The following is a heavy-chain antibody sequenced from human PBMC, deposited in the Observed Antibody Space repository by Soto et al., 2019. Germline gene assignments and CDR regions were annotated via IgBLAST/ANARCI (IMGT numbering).Heavy chain of an antibody. CDR2: ISSSSSYI. D-gene: IGHD2-2*01. J-gene: IGHJ4*02. V-gene: IGHV3-21*01. CDR1: GFTFSSYS. CDR3: ARAPPYCSSTSCYYFDY. Sequence: GGSLSLSCAASGFTFSSYSMNWVRQAPGKGLEWVSSISSSSSYIYYADSVKGRFTISRDNAKNSLYLQMNSLRAEDTAVYYCARAPPYCSSTSCYYFDYWGQGTLVTVSS.